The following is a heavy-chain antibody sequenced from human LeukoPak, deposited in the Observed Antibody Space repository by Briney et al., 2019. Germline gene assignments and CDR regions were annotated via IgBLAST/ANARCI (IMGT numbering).Heavy chain of an antibody. CDR1: GFTFSGSA. CDR2: IRSTANGYAT. Sequence: GGSLRLSCAASGFTFSGSALHWVRQASGKGLEWVGRIRSTANGYATAYAASVKGRFTISRDDSKNTAYLQMDSLKTEDTAVYYCTGNYYGSGGYADFDYWGQGTPVTVSS. CDR3: TGNYYGSGGYADFDY. V-gene: IGHV3-73*01. J-gene: IGHJ4*02. D-gene: IGHD3-10*01.